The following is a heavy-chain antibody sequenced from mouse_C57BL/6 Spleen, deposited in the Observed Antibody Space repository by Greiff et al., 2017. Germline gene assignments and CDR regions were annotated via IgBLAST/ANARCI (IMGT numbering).Heavy chain of an antibody. CDR1: GYTFTSYW. J-gene: IGHJ3*01. V-gene: IGHV1-52*01. D-gene: IGHD3-2*02. CDR3: ARGGGDSSGYWFAY. Sequence: VQLQQSGAELVRPGSSVKLSCKASGYTFTSYWMHWVKQRPIQGLEWIGNIDPSDSETHYNQKFKDKATLTVYKSSITAYMQLSSLTSEDSAVYYCARGGGDSSGYWFAYWGQGTLVTVSA. CDR2: IDPSDSET.